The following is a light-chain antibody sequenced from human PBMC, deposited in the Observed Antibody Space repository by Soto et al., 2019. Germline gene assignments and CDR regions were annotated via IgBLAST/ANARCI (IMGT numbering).Light chain of an antibody. CDR3: QQSYSMTYT. J-gene: IGKJ2*01. CDR1: QSISSY. Sequence: DIQMTQSPSSLSASVGYRVTITCLASQSISSYLNWYQQKPGKAPKLLIYATSSLQSGVPSRFSGSRSGTEFTLSISNLQPEDFATYYCQQSYSMTYTFGQGTKVDIK. V-gene: IGKV1-39*01. CDR2: ATS.